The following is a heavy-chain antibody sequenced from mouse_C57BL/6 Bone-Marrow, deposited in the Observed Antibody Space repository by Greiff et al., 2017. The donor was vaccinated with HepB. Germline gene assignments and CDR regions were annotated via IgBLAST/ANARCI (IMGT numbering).Heavy chain of an antibody. J-gene: IGHJ1*03. CDR1: GFTFSSYA. CDR2: ISDGGSYT. D-gene: IGHD2-10*01. CDR3: ARSLLNWYFDV. Sequence: EVQGVESGGGLVKPGGSLKLSCAASGFTFSSYAMSWVRQTPEKRLEWVATISDGGSYTYYPDNIKGRFTISRDNAKNNLYLQMSHLKSEDTAMYYCARSLLNWYFDVWGTGTTVTVSS. V-gene: IGHV5-4*01.